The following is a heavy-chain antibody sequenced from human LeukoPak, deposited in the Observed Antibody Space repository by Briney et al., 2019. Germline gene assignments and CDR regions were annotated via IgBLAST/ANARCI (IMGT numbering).Heavy chain of an antibody. CDR3: ARTWNIGAFDI. J-gene: IGHJ3*02. CDR1: GFTFNSYG. D-gene: IGHD1/OR15-1a*01. V-gene: IGHV3-33*01. Sequence: GGSLRLSCAASGFTFNSYGMHWVRQAPGKGLEWVTVIWYDGSNKYYADSVKGRFTISRDNSKNMLYLQMNSLRAEDTAVYYCARTWNIGAFDIWGQGTMVTVSP. CDR2: IWYDGSNK.